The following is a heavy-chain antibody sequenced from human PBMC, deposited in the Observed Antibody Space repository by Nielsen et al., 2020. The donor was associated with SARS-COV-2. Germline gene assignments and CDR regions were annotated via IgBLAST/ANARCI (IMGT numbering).Heavy chain of an antibody. D-gene: IGHD6-13*01. CDR1: GFTVSSNY. Sequence: GESLKISCAASGFTVSSNYMSWVRQAPGKGLEWVSVIYSGGSTYYADSVKGRFTISRDNSKNTLYLQMNSLRAEDTAVYYCARDRVVSSSWYGEYYYYGMDVWGQGTTVIVSS. CDR2: IYSGGST. V-gene: IGHV3-53*01. J-gene: IGHJ6*02. CDR3: ARDRVVSSSWYGEYYYYGMDV.